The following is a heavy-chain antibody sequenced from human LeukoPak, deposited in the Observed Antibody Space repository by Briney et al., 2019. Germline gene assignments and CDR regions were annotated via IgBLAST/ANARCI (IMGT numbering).Heavy chain of an antibody. Sequence: ASVKVSCKASGGTLSSYTITWARQAPGQGLEWMGGIIPIFGTADYAQKFQGRVTITADESTSTAYMELSSLRSEDTAVYYCAIPGVSDYWGQGTLVTVSS. V-gene: IGHV1-69*01. CDR2: IIPIFGTA. CDR3: AIPGVSDY. CDR1: GGTLSSYT. J-gene: IGHJ4*02.